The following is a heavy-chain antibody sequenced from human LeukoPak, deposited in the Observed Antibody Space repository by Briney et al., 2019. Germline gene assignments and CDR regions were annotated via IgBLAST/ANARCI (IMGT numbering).Heavy chain of an antibody. CDR1: GGSISSYY. D-gene: IGHD5-24*01. CDR2: IYYSGST. J-gene: IGHJ4*02. Sequence: SETLSLTCTVSGGSISSYYWSWIRQPPGKGLEWIGYIYYSGSTNYNPSLKSRVTISVDTSKNQFSLKLSSVTAADTAVYYCARNRGDGYNFLGFIDYWGQGTLVTVSS. V-gene: IGHV4-59*01. CDR3: ARNRGDGYNFLGFIDY.